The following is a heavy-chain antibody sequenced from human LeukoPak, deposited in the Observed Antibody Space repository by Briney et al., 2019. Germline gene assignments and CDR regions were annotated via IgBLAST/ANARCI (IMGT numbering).Heavy chain of an antibody. J-gene: IGHJ4*02. CDR1: EFTFSTYG. CDR2: ISYDGSYK. V-gene: IGHV3-30*18. D-gene: IGHD6-13*01. Sequence: GGSLRLTCAASEFTFSTYGMHWVRQAPGKGLEWVAVISYDGSYKFYADSVKGRFTISRDNSKSTLYLQMNSLRAEDTAVYYCAKDRYSGLNTIDYWGQGTLVTVSS. CDR3: AKDRYSGLNTIDY.